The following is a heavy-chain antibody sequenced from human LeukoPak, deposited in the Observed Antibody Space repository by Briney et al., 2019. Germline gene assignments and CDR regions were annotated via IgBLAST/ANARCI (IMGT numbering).Heavy chain of an antibody. CDR2: ISAGGGTT. V-gene: IGHV3-23*01. CDR1: GFIFSSYA. CDR3: VRASGWKKYYFDY. J-gene: IGHJ4*02. Sequence: PGGSLRLSCAASGFIFSSYAMSWVRQAPGKGLEWVSSISAGGGTTYYVGSVKGRFTISRDNSNNTLYLQMNSLRAEDTAVYYCVRASGWKKYYFDYWGQGTLVTVSS. D-gene: IGHD6-19*01.